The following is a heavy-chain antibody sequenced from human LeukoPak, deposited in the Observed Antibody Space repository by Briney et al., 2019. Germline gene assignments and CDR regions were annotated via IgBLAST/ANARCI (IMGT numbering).Heavy chain of an antibody. D-gene: IGHD2-2*01. V-gene: IGHV4-38-2*01. CDR2: IYHRGST. J-gene: IGHJ5*02. CDR3: ARHNDSTSWYNWFDP. CDR1: GYSITNGYY. Sequence: SETLSLTCAVSGYSITNGYYGGWIRQPPGKGVEGIGTIYHRGSTYYNPSLKSRVTISLETYKKQFSLNLTSVTAADTPVYYCARHNDSTSWYNWFDPWGQGTLVTVSS.